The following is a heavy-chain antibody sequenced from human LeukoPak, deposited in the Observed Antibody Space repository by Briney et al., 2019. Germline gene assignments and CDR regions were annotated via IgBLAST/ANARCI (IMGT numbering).Heavy chain of an antibody. D-gene: IGHD3-22*01. Sequence: RGSLRLSCAPSGFALRIFPMSWVRPAPGEGLEWVSAIGSDNTTFYAQSAKGRFTVSRDITKNILYLQMDSIKVEDTPVYYCAKDPKYVSSGYYLNYFEYWGRGTLVTVSS. V-gene: IGHV3-23*01. CDR3: AKDPKYVSSGYYLNYFEY. J-gene: IGHJ4*02. CDR2: IGSDNTT. CDR1: GFALRIFP.